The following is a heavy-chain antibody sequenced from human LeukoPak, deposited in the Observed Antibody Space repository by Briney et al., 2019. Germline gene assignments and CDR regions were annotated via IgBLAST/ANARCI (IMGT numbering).Heavy chain of an antibody. V-gene: IGHV1-2*02. J-gene: IGHJ3*02. D-gene: IGHD1-26*01. CDR1: GYTFIGHY. CDR2: INPKNGAT. Sequence: ASVKVSCKASGYTFIGHYIHWVRQAPGQGLEWMGWINPKNGATKSPQKFQGRVTMTTDTSTSTAYMELRSLRSDDTAVYYCARDGVRWELPSSFDIWGQGTMVTVSS. CDR3: ARDGVRWELPSSFDI.